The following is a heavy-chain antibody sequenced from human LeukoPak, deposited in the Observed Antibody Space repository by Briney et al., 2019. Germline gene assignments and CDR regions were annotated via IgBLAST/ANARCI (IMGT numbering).Heavy chain of an antibody. Sequence: PSETLSLTCTVSGGSISSGDYYWSWIRQPPGKGLEWIGYIYYSGSTYYNPSLKSRVTISVDTSKNQFSLKLSSVTAADTAVYYCARVDPLGYYYYMDVWGKGTTVTVSS. V-gene: IGHV4-30-4*08. CDR2: IYYSGST. D-gene: IGHD3-9*01. CDR1: GGSISSGDYY. CDR3: ARVDPLGYYYYMDV. J-gene: IGHJ6*03.